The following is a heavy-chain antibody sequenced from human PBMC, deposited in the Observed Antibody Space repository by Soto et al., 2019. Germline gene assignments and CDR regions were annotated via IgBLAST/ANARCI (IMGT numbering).Heavy chain of an antibody. CDR1: GYTFTSYD. CDR3: ARGINYYDSGDDAFDI. J-gene: IGHJ3*02. Sequence: QVQLVQSGAEVKKPGASVKVSCKASGYTFTSYDINWVRQATGQGLEWMGWMNPNSGNTGYAQKFQGRVTMTRNTSISTAYMELSSLRSEDTAVYDCARGINYYDSGDDAFDIWGQGTMVTVSS. V-gene: IGHV1-8*01. D-gene: IGHD3-10*01. CDR2: MNPNSGNT.